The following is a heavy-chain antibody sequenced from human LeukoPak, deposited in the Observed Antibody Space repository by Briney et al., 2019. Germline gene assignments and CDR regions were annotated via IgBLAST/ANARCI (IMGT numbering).Heavy chain of an antibody. V-gene: IGHV3-7*03. J-gene: IGHJ3*02. CDR3: ARFTPRYLGAFDI. Sequence: PGGSLRLSCAASGFIFSSYWMSWVRQAPGKGLEWVANIKQDGSEKYYVDSVKGRFTISRDNAKNSLYLQMNSLRAEDTAVYYCARFTPRYLGAFDIWGQGTMVTVSS. CDR1: GFIFSSYW. CDR2: IKQDGSEK. D-gene: IGHD3-9*01.